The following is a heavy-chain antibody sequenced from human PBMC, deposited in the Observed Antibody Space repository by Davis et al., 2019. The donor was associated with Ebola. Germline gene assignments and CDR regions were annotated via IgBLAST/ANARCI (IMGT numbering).Heavy chain of an antibody. D-gene: IGHD2-8*02. V-gene: IGHV3-7*01. J-gene: IGHJ4*02. CDR3: ARDAEESVLVVYAALLLDY. CDR1: GSTFSSYW. Sequence: GESLKISCAASGSTFSSYWMSWVRQAPGKGLEWVANIKQDGSEKYYVDSVKGRFTISRDNAKNSLYLQMNSLRAEDTAVYYCARDAEESVLVVYAALLLDYWGQGTLVTVSS. CDR2: IKQDGSEK.